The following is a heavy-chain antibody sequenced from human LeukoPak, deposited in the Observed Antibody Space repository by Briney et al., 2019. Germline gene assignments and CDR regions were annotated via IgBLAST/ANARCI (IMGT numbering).Heavy chain of an antibody. Sequence: ASVKVSCKASGYPFTIYDINWVRQAAGKGLEWVGWINPMGMRAYAQKFQGRVSMTTNTSINTAYMELSSLRSDDTAVYYCARGRQSELWGQGTLVTVSS. CDR1: GYPFTIYD. CDR3: ARGRQSEL. CDR2: INPMGMR. V-gene: IGHV1-8*01. J-gene: IGHJ4*02. D-gene: IGHD1-7*01.